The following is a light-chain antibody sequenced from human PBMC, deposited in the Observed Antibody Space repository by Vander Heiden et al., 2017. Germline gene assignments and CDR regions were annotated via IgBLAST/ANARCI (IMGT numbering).Light chain of an antibody. CDR1: QSVLYSSNNKNY. J-gene: IGKJ2*01. CDR2: WAS. CDR3: QQYYSTPRT. Sequence: IVMTHSPDFLAGSLGERATINCKSSQSVLYSSNNKNYLAWYQQKPGQPPKLLIYWASTRESGVPDRFSGSGSGTDFTLTISSLQAEDVAVYYCQQYYSTPRTFGQGTKLEIK. V-gene: IGKV4-1*01.